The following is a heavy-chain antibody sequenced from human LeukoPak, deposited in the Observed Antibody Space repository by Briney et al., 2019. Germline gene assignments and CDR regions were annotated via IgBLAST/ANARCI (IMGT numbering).Heavy chain of an antibody. CDR1: GGSISNTDH. CDR2: MYHDGYT. V-gene: IGHV4-4*02. J-gene: IGHJ3*02. Sequence: PSGTLSLTCAVSGGSISNTDHWNGVRQPPGRGVEGIGEMYHDGYTNYNPSLKSRVTMSVDKSKNHFSLKLTSVTAADTAVYYCARSRGAVAGWSFDIWGQGTVVTVSS. CDR3: ARSRGAVAGWSFDI. D-gene: IGHD6-19*01.